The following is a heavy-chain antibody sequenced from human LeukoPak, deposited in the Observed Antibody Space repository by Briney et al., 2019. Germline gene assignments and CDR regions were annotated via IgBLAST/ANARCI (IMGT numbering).Heavy chain of an antibody. CDR1: GFTFSSYA. CDR2: ISGSGGST. D-gene: IGHD6-13*01. J-gene: IGHJ4*02. V-gene: IGHV3-23*01. Sequence: GRSLRLSCAASGFTFSSYAMSWVRQAPGKGLEWVSGISGSGGSTYYADSVKGRFTISRDNSKNTLYLQMNSLRAEDTAVYYCTKPKYSSSWYCDYWGQGTLVTVSS. CDR3: TKPKYSSSWYCDY.